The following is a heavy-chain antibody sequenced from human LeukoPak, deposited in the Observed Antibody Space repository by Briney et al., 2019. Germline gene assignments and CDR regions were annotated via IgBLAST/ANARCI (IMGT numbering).Heavy chain of an antibody. J-gene: IGHJ5*02. Sequence: SGTLSLTCTVSGGSISSGDYYWSWIRQPPGKGLEWIGYIYYSGSTYSNPSLKSRVTISVDTSKNQFSLKLSSVTAVDTAVYYCARGGLDIVVVPAAQNWFDPWGQGTLVTVSS. CDR2: IYYSGST. V-gene: IGHV4-30-4*01. D-gene: IGHD2-2*01. CDR3: ARGGLDIVVVPAAQNWFDP. CDR1: GGSISSGDYY.